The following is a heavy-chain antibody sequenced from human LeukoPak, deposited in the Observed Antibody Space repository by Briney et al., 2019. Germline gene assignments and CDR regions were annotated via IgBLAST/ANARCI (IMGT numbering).Heavy chain of an antibody. Sequence: GGSLRXSCAASGFTFSSYGMHWVRQAPGKGLEWVAFIRYDGSNKYYADSVKGRFTISRDNSKNTLYLQMNSLRAEDTAVYYCXXXXXGIXAXLIXGGDPYYFDYWGQGTLVTVSS. CDR3: XXXXXGIXAXLIXGGDPYYFDY. J-gene: IGHJ4*02. CDR2: IRYDGSNK. D-gene: IGHD6-13*01. CDR1: GFTFSSYG. V-gene: IGHV3-30*02.